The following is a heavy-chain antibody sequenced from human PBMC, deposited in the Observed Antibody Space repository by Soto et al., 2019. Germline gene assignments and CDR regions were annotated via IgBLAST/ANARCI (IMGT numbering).Heavy chain of an antibody. CDR2: ISAYNGNT. CDR3: ARDGVVPAAMWAFDI. CDR1: GYTFPSYG. D-gene: IGHD2-2*01. Sequence: GASVKVSCKASGYTFPSYGISWVRQAPGQGLEWMGWISAYNGNTNYAQKLQGRVTMTTDTSTSTAYMELRSLRSDDTAVYYCARDGVVPAAMWAFDIWGQGTMVTVSS. V-gene: IGHV1-18*01. J-gene: IGHJ3*02.